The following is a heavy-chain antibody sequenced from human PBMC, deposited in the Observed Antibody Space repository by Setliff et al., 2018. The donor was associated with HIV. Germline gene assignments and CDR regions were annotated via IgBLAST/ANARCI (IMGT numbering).Heavy chain of an antibody. CDR3: ARVRDSGYDHDAFDI. D-gene: IGHD5-12*01. CDR2: ISAYNGNT. J-gene: IGHJ3*02. CDR1: GYTFTSYG. Sequence: GASVKVSCKASGYTFTSYGISWVRQAPGQGLEWMGWISAYNGNTNYAQKLQGRVTMTTDTSTSTAYMELRSLRSDDTAVYYCARVRDSGYDHDAFDIWGQGTMVTVSS. V-gene: IGHV1-18*01.